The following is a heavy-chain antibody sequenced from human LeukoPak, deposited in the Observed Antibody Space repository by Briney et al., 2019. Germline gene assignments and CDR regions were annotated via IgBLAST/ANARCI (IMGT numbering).Heavy chain of an antibody. D-gene: IGHD2-8*01. CDR2: INSDGSTT. V-gene: IGHV3-74*01. J-gene: IGHJ3*02. Sequence: PGGSLRLSCGASGFTFSSYWMHWVRQAPGKGLVWISRINSDGSTTSYADSVKGRFTISRDNAKNTLYLQMNSLRAEDTAVYYCARVNTKDAFDIWGQGTMVTVSS. CDR1: GFTFSSYW. CDR3: ARVNTKDAFDI.